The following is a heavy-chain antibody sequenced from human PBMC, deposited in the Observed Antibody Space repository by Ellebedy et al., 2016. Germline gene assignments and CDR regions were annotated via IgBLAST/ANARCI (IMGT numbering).Heavy chain of an antibody. J-gene: IGHJ4*02. V-gene: IGHV4-30-2*01. D-gene: IGHD3-10*01. CDR1: GVSVSSPGYS. Sequence: SETLSLXXAASGVSVSSPGYSWSWIRQPPGKGLEWVGDVYQSETAYYNPSLLSRVTISLDRSKNQFSLSLQSLTAADTAVYYCARRRHPGDSDYIDYWGQGTLVTVSS. CDR2: VYQSETA. CDR3: ARRRHPGDSDYIDY.